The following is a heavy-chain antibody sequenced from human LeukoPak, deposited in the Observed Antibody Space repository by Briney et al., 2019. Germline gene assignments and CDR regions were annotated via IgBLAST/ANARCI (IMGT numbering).Heavy chain of an antibody. J-gene: IGHJ6*02. CDR1: GFTFDDYA. Sequence: GGSLRLSCAASGFTFDDYAIHWVRQAPGKGLEWVPGISWNSGSIGYADSVKGRFTISRDNAKNTLYLQMSSLRAEDTAVYYCGRAMHVWGQGTTVTVSS. V-gene: IGHV3-9*01. CDR2: ISWNSGSI. CDR3: GRAMHV.